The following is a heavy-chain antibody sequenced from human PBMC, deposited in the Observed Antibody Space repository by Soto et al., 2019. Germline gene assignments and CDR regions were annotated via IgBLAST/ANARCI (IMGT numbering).Heavy chain of an antibody. D-gene: IGHD3-3*01. CDR1: GFTFSRYW. CDR3: VRDVIGFWSGYYTGCFDY. J-gene: IGHJ4*01. V-gene: IGHV3-7*01. CDR2: IKQDGSEE. Sequence: PGGSLRLSCAASGFTFSRYWMSWVRQAPGKGLEWVANIKQDGSEESYVDSVRGRFTVSRDNAKNSLYLQMNSLRAEDTAVYYCVRDVIGFWSGYYTGCFDYWGQGILVTVSS.